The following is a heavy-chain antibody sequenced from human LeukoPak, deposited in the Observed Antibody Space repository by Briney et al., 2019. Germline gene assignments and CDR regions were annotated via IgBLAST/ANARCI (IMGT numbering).Heavy chain of an antibody. Sequence: GGSLRLSCAASGFTFSSYEMNWVRQAPGKGLEWVSYISSSGSTIYYADSVKGRFTIFRDNAKNSLYLQMNSLRAEDTAVYYCARARIHGDYEDAFDIWGQGTMVTVSS. CDR2: ISSSGSTI. V-gene: IGHV3-48*03. CDR1: GFTFSSYE. CDR3: ARARIHGDYEDAFDI. J-gene: IGHJ3*02. D-gene: IGHD4-17*01.